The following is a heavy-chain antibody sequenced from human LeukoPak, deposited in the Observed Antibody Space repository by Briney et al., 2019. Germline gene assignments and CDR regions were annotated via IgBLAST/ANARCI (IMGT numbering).Heavy chain of an antibody. CDR1: GGSSSSYY. Sequence: SETLSLTCTVSGGSSSSYYWSWIQQPPGKELEWIGYIYYSGSTNYNPSLKSRVTISVDTSKNQFSLKLSSVTAADTAVYYCARGDAGSFFDYWGQGTLVTVSS. J-gene: IGHJ4*02. V-gene: IGHV4-59*01. CDR2: IYYSGST. D-gene: IGHD3-10*01. CDR3: ARGDAGSFFDY.